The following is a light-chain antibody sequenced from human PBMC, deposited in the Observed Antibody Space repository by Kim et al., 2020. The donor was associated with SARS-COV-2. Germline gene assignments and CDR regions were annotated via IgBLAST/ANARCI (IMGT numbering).Light chain of an antibody. V-gene: IGKV3-15*01. CDR1: QSITSD. J-gene: IGKJ4*01. CDR2: DTS. CDR3: QQYNKWPLT. Sequence: EIVMTQSAATLSVSPGERATLSCRASQSITSDLAWYQHKPGQAPRHLMYDTSTRATGIPARFSGSGSGTEFTLTISSLQSEDFAVYYCQQYNKWPLTFGGGTKVDIK.